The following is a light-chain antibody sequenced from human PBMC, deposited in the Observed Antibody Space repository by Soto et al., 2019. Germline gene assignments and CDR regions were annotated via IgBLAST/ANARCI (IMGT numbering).Light chain of an antibody. CDR2: DAS. Sequence: EIVMTQSPGTLSVSPGERATLFCRASQSVRSSLAWYQQKPGQAPRLFIYDASTRATGIPARFSGSGSGTEFTLTISSLRSEDFAVYYCQQYNSWPETFGQGTKVDI. J-gene: IGKJ1*01. CDR1: QSVRSS. CDR3: QQYNSWPET. V-gene: IGKV3-15*01.